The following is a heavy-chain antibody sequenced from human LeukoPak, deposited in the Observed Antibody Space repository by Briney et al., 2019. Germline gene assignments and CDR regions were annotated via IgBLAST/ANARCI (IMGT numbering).Heavy chain of an antibody. V-gene: IGHV3-74*01. J-gene: IGHJ4*02. CDR1: GFSFSNYW. CDR3: AREFFATVNC. D-gene: IGHD4-17*01. Sequence: GGSLRRSCAASGFSFSNYWMHWVRQAPGKGLVWVSRINTDGSSTSYADSVKGRFTISRDNAKNTLYLQMNSLRADDTAAYYCAREFFATVNCWGQGTLVTVSS. CDR2: INTDGSST.